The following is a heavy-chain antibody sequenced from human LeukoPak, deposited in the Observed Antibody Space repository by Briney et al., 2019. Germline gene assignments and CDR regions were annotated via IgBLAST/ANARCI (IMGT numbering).Heavy chain of an antibody. CDR3: AKDGTATNYFDY. Sequence: GSLRLSCAASGFTFSSYGMHWVRQAPGKGLEWVAVISYDGSNKYYADSVKGRFTISRDNSKNTLYLQMNSLRAEDTAVYYCAKDGTATNYFDYWGQGTLVTVSS. D-gene: IGHD1-1*01. V-gene: IGHV3-30*18. J-gene: IGHJ4*02. CDR1: GFTFSSYG. CDR2: ISYDGSNK.